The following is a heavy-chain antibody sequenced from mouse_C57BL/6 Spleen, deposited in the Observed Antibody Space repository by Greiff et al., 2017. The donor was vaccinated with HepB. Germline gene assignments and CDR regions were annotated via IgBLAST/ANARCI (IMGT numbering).Heavy chain of an antibody. CDR2: INPYNGDT. CDR3: ARGWLTPAHAMDY. CDR1: GYSFTGYF. J-gene: IGHJ4*01. Sequence: VQLKESGPELVKPGDSVKISCKASGYSFTGYFMNWVMQSHGKSLEWIGRINPYNGDTFYNQKFKGKATLTVDKSSSTAHMELRSLTSEDSAVYYCARGWLTPAHAMDYWGQGTSVTVSS. D-gene: IGHD1-1*02. V-gene: IGHV1-20*01.